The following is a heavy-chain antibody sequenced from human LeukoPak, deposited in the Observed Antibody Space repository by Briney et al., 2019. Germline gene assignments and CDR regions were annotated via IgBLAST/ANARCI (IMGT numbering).Heavy chain of an antibody. CDR1: GFTFSSYA. D-gene: IGHD2-21*02. CDR3: ARAPVVVTAAPDY. CDR2: ISYDGSNK. J-gene: IGHJ4*02. Sequence: GGSLRLSCAASGFTFSSYAMHWVRQAPGKGLEWVSVISYDGSNKYYADSVKGRVTISRDNSKNTLYLQMNSLRAEDTAVYYCARAPVVVTAAPDYWGQGTLVTVSS. V-gene: IGHV3-30*04.